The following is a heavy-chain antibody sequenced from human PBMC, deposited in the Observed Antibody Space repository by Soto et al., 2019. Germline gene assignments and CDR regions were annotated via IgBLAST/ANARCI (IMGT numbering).Heavy chain of an antibody. Sequence: SETLSLTCSVSGDSISNLDYFWAWIRQPPGQALEYIGYIYKSATTYYNPSFESRVAISLDTSKNQFSLNLTSVTAADTAVYFCARGRYCLSGDCFPNWFDPWGQGTLVTVSS. J-gene: IGHJ5*02. CDR2: IYKSATT. CDR3: ARGRYCLSGDCFPNWFDP. D-gene: IGHD2-21*02. V-gene: IGHV4-30-4*01. CDR1: GDSISNLDYF.